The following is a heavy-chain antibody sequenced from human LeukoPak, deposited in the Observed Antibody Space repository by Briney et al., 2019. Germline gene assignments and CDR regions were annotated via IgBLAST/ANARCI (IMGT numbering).Heavy chain of an antibody. D-gene: IGHD4-17*01. Sequence: SETLSLTGGVFGGSLSGYYWSWIRQPPGKGLELIGEINHRGSTNYNPSLKSRVTISVDTSKNQFSLELSSVSGADTAVYYCARCPIGYGDYLANGMDVWGKGNTVTVSS. V-gene: IGHV4-34*01. CDR1: GGSLSGYY. CDR3: ARCPIGYGDYLANGMDV. J-gene: IGHJ6*04. CDR2: INHRGST.